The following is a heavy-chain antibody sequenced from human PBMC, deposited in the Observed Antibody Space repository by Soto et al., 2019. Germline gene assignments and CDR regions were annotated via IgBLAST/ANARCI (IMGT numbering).Heavy chain of an antibody. J-gene: IGHJ5*02. CDR1: GRSVSSGGYY. CDR3: VRDRALDSSGHWFDT. Sequence: PSETLSLTCTVSGRSVSSGGYYWTWIRQHPGRGLEWIGYIYHIGSPYYNPSLESRVTISLDTSKNQSSLNLTSVTAADTAIYYCVRDRALDSSGHWFDTWGQGTLVTVSS. CDR2: IYHIGSP. V-gene: IGHV4-31*03. D-gene: IGHD6-19*01.